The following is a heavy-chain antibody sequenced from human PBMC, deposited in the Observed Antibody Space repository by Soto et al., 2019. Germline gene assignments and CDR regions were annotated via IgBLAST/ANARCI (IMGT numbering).Heavy chain of an antibody. CDR2: IIPIFGTA. Sequence: SVKGYCKASGGTFSSYAISWVRQAPGQVLEWMGGIIPIFGTANYAQKFQGRVTITADESTSTAYMELSSLRSEDTAVYYCARGALTGYSSSWYVRVRLYYYGMDVWGQGTTVTVS. V-gene: IGHV1-69*13. CDR1: GGTFSSYA. J-gene: IGHJ6*02. D-gene: IGHD6-13*01. CDR3: ARGALTGYSSSWYVRVRLYYYGMDV.